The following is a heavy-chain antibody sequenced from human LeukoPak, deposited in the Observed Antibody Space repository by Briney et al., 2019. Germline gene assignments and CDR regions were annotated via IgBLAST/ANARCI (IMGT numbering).Heavy chain of an antibody. J-gene: IGHJ4*02. D-gene: IGHD1-26*01. Sequence: SETLSLTCTVSGGTITNSYWSWIRQPPGKGLEGIGHFHDSEGTNYNPSLKSRVSISLDTSKNQVSLWLNSVTAADTAVYYCARGDPSGRPGIGFDFWGQGALVSVSS. CDR3: ARGDPSGRPGIGFDF. CDR2: FHDSEGT. CDR1: GGTITNSY. V-gene: IGHV4-59*01.